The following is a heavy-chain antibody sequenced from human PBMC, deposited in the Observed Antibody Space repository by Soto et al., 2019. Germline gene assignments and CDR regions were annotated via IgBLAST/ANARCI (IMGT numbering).Heavy chain of an antibody. CDR1: GYTFTSYG. D-gene: IGHD2-2*01. J-gene: IGHJ4*02. CDR3: VRQDNQLPVDY. CDR2: ISAYNGNT. Sequence: ASVKVSCRASGYTFTSYGISWVRQAPGQGLEWMGWISAYNGNTNYAQKLQGRVTMTTDTSTSTAYMELRGLRSDDTAVYYCVRQDNQLPVDYWGQGTLVPVSS. V-gene: IGHV1-18*01.